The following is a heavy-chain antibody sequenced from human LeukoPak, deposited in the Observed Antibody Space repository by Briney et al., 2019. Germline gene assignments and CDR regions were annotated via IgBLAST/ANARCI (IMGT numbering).Heavy chain of an antibody. CDR2: IYYSGST. CDR3: ARDLRTDDYYYYGMDV. D-gene: IGHD3/OR15-3a*01. CDR1: GGSISSSVYY. V-gene: IGHV4-61*08. Sequence: PSETLSLTCTVSGGSISSSVYYWSWIRQPPGKGLEWIGYIYYSGSTNYNPSLKSRVTISVDTSKNQFSLKLSSVTAADTAVYYCARDLRTDDYYYYGMDVWGQGTTVTVSS. J-gene: IGHJ6*02.